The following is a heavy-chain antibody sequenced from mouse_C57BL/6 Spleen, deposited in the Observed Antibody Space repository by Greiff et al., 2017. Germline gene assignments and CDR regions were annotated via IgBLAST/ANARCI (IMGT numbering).Heavy chain of an antibody. Sequence: EVQLQQSGGGLVQPGGSMKLSCVASGFTFSNYWMNWVRQSPEKGLEWVAQIRLKSDNYATHYAESVKGRFTISRDDSKSSVYLQMNNLRAEDTGIYYCTGGYYGSSLYAMDYWGQGTSVTVSS. CDR3: TGGYYGSSLYAMDY. V-gene: IGHV6-3*01. J-gene: IGHJ4*01. D-gene: IGHD1-1*01. CDR2: IRLKSDNYAT. CDR1: GFTFSNYW.